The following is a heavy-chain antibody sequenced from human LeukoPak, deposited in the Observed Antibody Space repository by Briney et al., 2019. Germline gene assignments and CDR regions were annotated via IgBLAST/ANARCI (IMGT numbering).Heavy chain of an antibody. CDR2: IYYSGST. D-gene: IGHD4-17*01. CDR1: GGSISSYY. Sequence: PSETLSLTCTVSGGSISSYYWSWIRQPPGKGLEWIGYIYYSGSTNYNPSLKSRVTISVDTSKNQFSLKLSSVTAADTAVYYCAREHDYDWFDPWGQGTLVTVSS. CDR3: AREHDYDWFDP. V-gene: IGHV4-59*01. J-gene: IGHJ5*02.